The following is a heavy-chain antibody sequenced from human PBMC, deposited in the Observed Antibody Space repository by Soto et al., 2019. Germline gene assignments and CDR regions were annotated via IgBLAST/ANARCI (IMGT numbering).Heavy chain of an antibody. Sequence: PSETLSLTCTVSGASISSGGYYMSWVRQAPGKGLEWVSVIYSGGSTYYADSVKGRFTISRDNSKNTLYLQMNSLRAEDTAVYYCARPIVGATWNYYYGMDVWGQGTTVTVSS. V-gene: IGHV3-53*01. CDR2: IYSGGST. J-gene: IGHJ6*02. D-gene: IGHD1-26*01. CDR3: ARPIVGATWNYYYGMDV. CDR1: GASISSGGYY.